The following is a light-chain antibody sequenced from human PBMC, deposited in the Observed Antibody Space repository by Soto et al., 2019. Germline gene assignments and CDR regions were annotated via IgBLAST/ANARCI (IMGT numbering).Light chain of an antibody. Sequence: EIVMTQSPATLSVSPGERATLSCRASQSVSSNLAWYQQKPGQPPWLLIYGASTRATGIPARFSGSGSGTEFTLTISSLQSEVFLVYYCQQYTNSLPLTFVLRTRLDIK. CDR1: QSVSSN. CDR3: QQYTNSLPLT. V-gene: IGKV3-15*01. J-gene: IGKJ5*01. CDR2: GAS.